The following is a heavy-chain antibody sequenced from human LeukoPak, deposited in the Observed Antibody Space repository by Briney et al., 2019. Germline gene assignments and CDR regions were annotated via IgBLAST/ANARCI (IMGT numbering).Heavy chain of an antibody. CDR3: ARHSNNAFDI. CDR2: IYPGDSDT. V-gene: IGHV5-51*01. J-gene: IGHJ3*02. Sequence: TGESLQISCKGSGYSFTSYWIGWVRQLPGKGLEWMGIIYPGDSDTRYSPSFQGQVTISADKSISTAYLQWSSLKASDTAMYYCARHSNNAFDIWGQGTMVTVSS. D-gene: IGHD6-13*01. CDR1: GYSFTSYW.